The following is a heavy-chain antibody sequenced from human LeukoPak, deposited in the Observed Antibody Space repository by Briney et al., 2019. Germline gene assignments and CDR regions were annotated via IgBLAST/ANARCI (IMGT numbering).Heavy chain of an antibody. V-gene: IGHV1-2*02. D-gene: IGHD3-9*01. CDR2: INPNTGGT. CDR3: ARTFGNILTGYYPDY. J-gene: IGHJ4*02. CDR1: GYTFTGYY. Sequence: ASVKVSCKDSGYTFTGYYMHWVRQAPGQGLEWMGWINPNTGGTNYAQKSQGRVTMTRDTSISTAYMELSRLRPDDTAVYYCARTFGNILTGYYPDYWGQGTLVTVSS.